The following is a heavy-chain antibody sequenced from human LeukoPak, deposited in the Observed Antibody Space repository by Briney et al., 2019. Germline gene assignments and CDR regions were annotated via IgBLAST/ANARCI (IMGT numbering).Heavy chain of an antibody. CDR2: ISSSSTTM. CDR1: GFTFSSYS. J-gene: IGHJ4*02. CDR3: ARGPSGYHNT. Sequence: AGGSLRLSCAASGFTFSSYSMMWVRQAPGKGLEWVSYISSSSTTMHYADSVKGRFTISRDNSKNTLYLQMNSLRAEDTAVYYCARGPSGYHNTGGQGTLVTVSS. D-gene: IGHD5-12*01. V-gene: IGHV3-48*01.